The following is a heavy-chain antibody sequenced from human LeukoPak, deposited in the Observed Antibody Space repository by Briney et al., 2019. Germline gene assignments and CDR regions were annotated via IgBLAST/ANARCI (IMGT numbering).Heavy chain of an antibody. V-gene: IGHV3-30-3*01. CDR1: GFTFSSYA. CDR2: ISYDGSNK. J-gene: IGHJ4*02. Sequence: GGSLRPSCAASGFTFSSYAMHWVRQAPGKGLEWVAVISYDGSNKYYADSVKGRFTISRDNSKNTLYLQMNSLRAEDTAVYYCARDPIYSGYDIITGPDYWGQGTLVTVSS. D-gene: IGHD5-12*01. CDR3: ARDPIYSGYDIITGPDY.